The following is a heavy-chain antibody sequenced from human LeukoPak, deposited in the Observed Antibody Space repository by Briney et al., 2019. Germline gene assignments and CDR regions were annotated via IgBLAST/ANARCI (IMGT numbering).Heavy chain of an antibody. CDR1: GFTFNSYW. J-gene: IGHJ3*02. CDR3: ARYGNGAWLAHYSFEI. CDR2: INQGESEK. V-gene: IGHV3-7*01. D-gene: IGHD6-19*01. Sequence: GGSLRLSCAASGFTFNSYWMSWVRQAPGKGLEWVANINQGESEKYYVDSVKGRFAISRDNAKNSLYLQMNSLRDEDTAVYYCARYGNGAWLAHYSFEIWGQGTMVTVSS.